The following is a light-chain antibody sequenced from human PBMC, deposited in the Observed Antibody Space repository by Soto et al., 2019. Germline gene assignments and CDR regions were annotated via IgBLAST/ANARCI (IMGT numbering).Light chain of an antibody. CDR2: DNN. CDR3: QSYDSSLSGYVV. J-gene: IGLJ2*01. Sequence: QPVLTQPPSVSGAPGQRVTISCTGSSSNIGAGYDVHWYQQLPGTAPKLLIYDNNNRPSGVPDRFSGSKSGTSASLAITGLQAEDEADYYCQSYDSSLSGYVVIGEGTKLTVL. CDR1: SSNIGAGYD. V-gene: IGLV1-40*01.